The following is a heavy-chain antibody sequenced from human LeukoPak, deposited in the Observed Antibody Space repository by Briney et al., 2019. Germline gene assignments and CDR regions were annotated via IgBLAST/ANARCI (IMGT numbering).Heavy chain of an antibody. D-gene: IGHD3-22*01. CDR2: FDPEDGET. V-gene: IGHV1-24*01. CDR1: GYTLTELS. J-gene: IGHJ1*01. Sequence: ASVTVSCKVSGYTLTELSMHWVRQAPGKGLEWMGGFDPEDGETIYAQKFQGRVTMTEDTSTDTAYMELSSLRSEDTAVYYCATRTLSYYDSSARAEYFQHWGQGTLVTVSS. CDR3: ATRTLSYYDSSARAEYFQH.